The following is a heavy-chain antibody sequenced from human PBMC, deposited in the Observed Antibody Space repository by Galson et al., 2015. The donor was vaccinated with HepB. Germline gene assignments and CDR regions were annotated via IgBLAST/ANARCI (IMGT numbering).Heavy chain of an antibody. CDR1: GYTFTSYA. CDR2: INAGNGNT. CDR3: ARDFTYGDYPLDP. Sequence: SVKVSCKASGYTFTSYAMHWVRQAPGQRLEWMGWINAGNGNTKYSQKFQGRVTITRDTSASTAYMELSSLRSEDTAVYYCARDFTYGDYPLDPWGQGTLVTVSS. V-gene: IGHV1-3*01. J-gene: IGHJ5*02. D-gene: IGHD4-17*01.